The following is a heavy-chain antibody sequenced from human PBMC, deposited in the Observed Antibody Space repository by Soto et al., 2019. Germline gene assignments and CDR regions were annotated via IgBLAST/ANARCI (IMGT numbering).Heavy chain of an antibody. CDR3: AKDTPPSFDP. CDR2: ISWDGGST. J-gene: IGHJ5*02. CDR1: GFTFSSYS. Sequence: GGSLRLSCAASGFTFSSYSMNWVRQAPGKGLEWVSLISWDGGSTYYADSVKGRFTISRDNSKNSLYLQMNSLRTEDTALYYCAKDTPPSFDPWGQGTLVTVSS. V-gene: IGHV3-43*01.